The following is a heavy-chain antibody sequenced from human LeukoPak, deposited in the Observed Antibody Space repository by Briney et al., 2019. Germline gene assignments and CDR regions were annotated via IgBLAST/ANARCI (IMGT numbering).Heavy chain of an antibody. CDR3: ARLTDYSSSWSD. V-gene: IGHV4-59*08. D-gene: IGHD6-13*01. Sequence: SETLSLTCTVSVGSISSYYWSWIRRPPGKGLEGVGYIYYSGSTNYNPSLKSRVTISVDTSKNQFSLKLSSVTAADTAVYYCARLTDYSSSWSDWGQGTLVTVSS. J-gene: IGHJ4*02. CDR2: IYYSGST. CDR1: VGSISSYY.